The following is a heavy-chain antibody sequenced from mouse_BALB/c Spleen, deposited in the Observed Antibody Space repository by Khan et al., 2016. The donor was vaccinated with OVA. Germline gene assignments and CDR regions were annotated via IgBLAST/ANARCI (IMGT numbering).Heavy chain of an antibody. V-gene: IGHV1-15*01. CDR3: TRYDYDWYFDV. J-gene: IGHJ1*01. Sequence: QVQLKQSGAELVRPGASVTLSCKASGYTFTDYEMHWVKQTPVHGLEWIGAIDPETGGTAYNQKFKGKATLTADKSSSTAYMELRSLTSEDSAVYYCTRYDYDWYFDVWGAGTTVPVSS. CDR1: GYTFTDYE. D-gene: IGHD2-4*01. CDR2: IDPETGGT.